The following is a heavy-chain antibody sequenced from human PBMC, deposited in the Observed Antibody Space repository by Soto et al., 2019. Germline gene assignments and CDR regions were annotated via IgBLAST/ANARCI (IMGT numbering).Heavy chain of an antibody. V-gene: IGHV3-9*01. J-gene: IGHJ6*02. Sequence: GGSLRLSCAASGFTFDDYAMHWVRQAPGKGLEWVSGISWNSGSIGYADSVKGRFTISRDNAKNSLYLQMNSLRAEDTALYYCAVRHYYYYGMDVWGQGTTVTVSS. CDR1: GFTFDDYA. CDR3: AVRHYYYYGMDV. CDR2: ISWNSGSI.